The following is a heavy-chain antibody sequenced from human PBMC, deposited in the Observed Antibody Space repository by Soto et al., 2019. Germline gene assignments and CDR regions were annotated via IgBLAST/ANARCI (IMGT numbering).Heavy chain of an antibody. CDR1: GYTFSSYA. D-gene: IGHD5-18*01. Sequence: PSVKVSCKASGYTFSSYAIHWVRQAPGQRLEWMGWITAGNGNTKYSQSFQARVTITRDTSATIVYMELSSLRSEDTALYYCARLGGYNYGDDAFDIWGHGTMVTVSS. CDR2: ITAGNGNT. J-gene: IGHJ3*02. V-gene: IGHV1-3*01. CDR3: ARLGGYNYGDDAFDI.